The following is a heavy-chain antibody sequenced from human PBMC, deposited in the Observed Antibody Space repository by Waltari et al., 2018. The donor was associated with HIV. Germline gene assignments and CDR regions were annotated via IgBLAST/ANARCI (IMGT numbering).Heavy chain of an antibody. CDR1: GGSISSYNW. D-gene: IGHD2-15*01. V-gene: IGHV4-4*02. J-gene: IGHJ5*02. Sequence: QVQLQESGPGLVKPSETLSLTCAVSGGSISSYNWWIWVRGPPGKGLEWMGEMYHSGSTDYNSALKRGVTIAVDKAKDQFALKLNSLTAAGTAIHYCARAVSGGHGSSWLAPWGQGILATVSS. CDR2: MYHSGST. CDR3: ARAVSGGHGSSWLAP.